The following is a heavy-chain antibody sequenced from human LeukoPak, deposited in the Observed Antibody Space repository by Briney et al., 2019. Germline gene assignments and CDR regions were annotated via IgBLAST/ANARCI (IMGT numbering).Heavy chain of an antibody. Sequence: GASVKVSCKASGYTFTSYGITWVRQAPRQGLEWMGWISAYNGNTNYAQKLQGRVTMTTDTSTSTAYLDLRSLRSDDTAVYYCARAEQYQLLLHWGQGTLVTVSS. CDR1: GYTFTSYG. D-gene: IGHD2-2*01. CDR3: ARAEQYQLLLH. CDR2: ISAYNGNT. J-gene: IGHJ4*02. V-gene: IGHV1-18*01.